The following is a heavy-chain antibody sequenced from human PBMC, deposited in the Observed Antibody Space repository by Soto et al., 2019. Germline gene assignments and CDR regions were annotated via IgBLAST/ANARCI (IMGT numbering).Heavy chain of an antibody. J-gene: IGHJ4*02. CDR3: ARQSLGNIRLRGFDY. CDR2: IWDDGSEK. CDR1: GFTFSDYG. V-gene: IGHV3-33*01. D-gene: IGHD1-1*01. Sequence: QVQLVESGGGVVQPGRSLRLSCAASGFTFSDYGMHWVRQAPGKGLEWVAVIWDDGSEKYYADSVKGRFTITRDNSKNTLDLQMNSLRAEDTAVYYCARQSLGNIRLRGFDYWGQGALVTVSS.